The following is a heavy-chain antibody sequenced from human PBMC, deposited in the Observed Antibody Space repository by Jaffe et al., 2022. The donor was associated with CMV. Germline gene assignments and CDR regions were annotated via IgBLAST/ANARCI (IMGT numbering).Heavy chain of an antibody. D-gene: IGHD6-6*01. J-gene: IGHJ4*02. CDR3: ARFIAARPRGSFDY. CDR1: GGSFSGYY. CDR2: INHSGST. V-gene: IGHV4-34*01. Sequence: QVQLQQWGAGLLKPSETLSLTCAVYGGSFSGYYWSWIRQPPGKGLEWIGEINHSGSTNYNPSLKSRVTISVDTSKNQFSLKLSSVTAADTAVYYCARFIAARPRGSFDYWGQGTLVTVSS.